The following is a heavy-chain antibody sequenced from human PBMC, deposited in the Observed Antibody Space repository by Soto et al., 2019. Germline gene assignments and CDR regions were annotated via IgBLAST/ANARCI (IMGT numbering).Heavy chain of an antibody. Sequence: ASVKVSCKASGYTFTKYGISWLRQAPGQGLEWMGWISASNGNTHYAQRFQGRVTVTTDTSTSTAYMELRTLRSDDTAVYYCARDVDIGTRPTGDWFDSWGRGTLVTVSS. CDR2: ISASNGNT. D-gene: IGHD1-7*01. CDR1: GYTFTKYG. CDR3: ARDVDIGTRPTGDWFDS. J-gene: IGHJ5*01. V-gene: IGHV1-18*01.